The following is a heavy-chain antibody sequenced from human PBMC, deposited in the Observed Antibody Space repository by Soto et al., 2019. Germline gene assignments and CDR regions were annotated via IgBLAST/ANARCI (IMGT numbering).Heavy chain of an antibody. V-gene: IGHV1-69*13. Sequence: ASVKVSCKASGGTFSSYAISWVRQAPGQGLEWMGGIIPIFGTANYAQKFQGRVTITADESTSSAYMELSSLRPEDTAVYYCARGGWDIVVVPAAIHAFEIWGQGTMITVSS. CDR2: IIPIFGTA. D-gene: IGHD2-2*01. J-gene: IGHJ3*02. CDR3: ARGGWDIVVVPAAIHAFEI. CDR1: GGTFSSYA.